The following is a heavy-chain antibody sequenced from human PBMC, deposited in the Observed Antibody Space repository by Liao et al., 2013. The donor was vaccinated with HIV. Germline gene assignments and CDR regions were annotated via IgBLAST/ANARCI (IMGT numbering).Heavy chain of an antibody. CDR2: IYYSGTT. CDR3: VRGDPWGNIDY. J-gene: IGHJ4*02. CDR1: GGSISSYY. V-gene: IGHV4-59*01. D-gene: IGHD1-26*01. Sequence: QVQLLESGPGLVKPSETLSLTCSVSGGSISSYYWSWIRQPPGKGLEWVGYIYYSGTTNYNPSLKSRVTMSVETSKNQFSLNLSSVTAADTAVYYCVRGDPWGNIDYWGQGALVTVSS.